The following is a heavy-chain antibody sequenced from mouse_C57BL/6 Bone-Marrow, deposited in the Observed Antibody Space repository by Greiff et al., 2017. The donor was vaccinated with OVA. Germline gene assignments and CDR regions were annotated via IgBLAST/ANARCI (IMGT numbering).Heavy chain of an antibody. J-gene: IGHJ3*01. CDR2: ISSGGSYT. D-gene: IGHD1-1*01. Sequence: EVKVVESGGDLVKPGGSLKLSCAASGFTFSSYGMSWVRQTPDKRLEWVATISSGGSYTYYPDSVKGRFTISRDNAKNTLYLQMSSLKSEDTAMYYCARRMGRGSSSSGFAYWGQGTLVTVSA. CDR1: GFTFSSYG. V-gene: IGHV5-6*02. CDR3: ARRMGRGSSSSGFAY.